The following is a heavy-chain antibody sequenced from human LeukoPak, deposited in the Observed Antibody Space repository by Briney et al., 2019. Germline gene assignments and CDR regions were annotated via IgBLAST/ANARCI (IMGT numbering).Heavy chain of an antibody. V-gene: IGHV3-30*03. CDR1: GFTFTSYG. CDR2: ITYDGYYK. D-gene: IGHD3-3*01. J-gene: IGHJ4*02. CDR3: ARGRSGYYWDY. Sequence: LSGRSLRLSCAASGFTFTSYGMHWVRQAPSKGLEWVALITYDGYYKYYSDSVKGRFTISRDNAKNTLYLQMNSLRDEDTAVYYCARGRSGYYWDYWGQGTLATVSS.